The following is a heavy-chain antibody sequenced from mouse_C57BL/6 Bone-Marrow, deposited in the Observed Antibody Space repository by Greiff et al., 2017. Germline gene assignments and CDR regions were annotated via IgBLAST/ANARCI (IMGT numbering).Heavy chain of an antibody. CDR2: ILPGSGST. Sequence: QVQLQQSGAELMKPGASVKLSCKATGYTFTGYWLEWVKQRPGHGLEWIGEILPGSGSTNYNEKFKGKATFTADTSSSTAYMRLSKLTTEDSAIYYCARGDYGSGYGYFDVWGTGTTVTVSS. CDR3: ARGDYGSGYGYFDV. CDR1: GYTFTGYW. J-gene: IGHJ1*03. V-gene: IGHV1-9*01. D-gene: IGHD1-1*01.